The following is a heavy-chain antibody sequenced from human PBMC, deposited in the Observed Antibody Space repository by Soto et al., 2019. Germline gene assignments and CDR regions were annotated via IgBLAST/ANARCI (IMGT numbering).Heavy chain of an antibody. CDR1: GGTFSSYA. J-gene: IGHJ6*01. CDR2: IIPIFGTA. V-gene: IGHV1-69*06. D-gene: IGHD3-22*01. CDR3: ARGTYYYDSSGYYYGHPEANYYYYGMDV. Sequence: QVQLVQSGAEVKKPGSSVKVSCKASGGTFSSYAISWVRQAPGQGLEWMGGIIPIFGTANYAQKFQGRVTITADKSTSTAYMELSSLRSEDTAVYYCARGTYYYDSSGYYYGHPEANYYYYGMDVW.